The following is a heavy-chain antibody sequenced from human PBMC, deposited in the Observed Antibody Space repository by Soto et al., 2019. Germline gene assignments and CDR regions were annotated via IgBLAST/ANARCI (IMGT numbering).Heavy chain of an antibody. Sequence: GGSLRLSCAASGFTFSSSAMHWVRQAPGKGLEWVAIISYDGANKYYADSVKGRFTISRDNSKNMLYLQMNSLRAEDTALYYCASPPNPHHDYWGQGTLVTVSS. J-gene: IGHJ4*02. CDR3: ASPPNPHHDY. D-gene: IGHD7-27*01. CDR1: GFTFSSSA. CDR2: ISYDGANK. V-gene: IGHV3-30-3*01.